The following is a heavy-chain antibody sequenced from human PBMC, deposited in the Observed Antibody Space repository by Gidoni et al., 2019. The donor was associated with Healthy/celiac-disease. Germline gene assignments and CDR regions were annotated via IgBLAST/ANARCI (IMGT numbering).Heavy chain of an antibody. CDR2: ISYDGSNK. D-gene: IGHD6-13*01. CDR3: ARVAAAGTGGYYYFGMDV. Sequence: QVQLVESGGGVVQPGRSLRLSCAASGFTFRSYAMHWVRQAPGKGLEWVAVISYDGSNKYYADSVKGRFTISRDNSKNTLYLQMNSLRAEDTAVYYCARVAAAGTGGYYYFGMDVWGQGTTVTVSS. J-gene: IGHJ6*02. V-gene: IGHV3-30*04. CDR1: GFTFRSYA.